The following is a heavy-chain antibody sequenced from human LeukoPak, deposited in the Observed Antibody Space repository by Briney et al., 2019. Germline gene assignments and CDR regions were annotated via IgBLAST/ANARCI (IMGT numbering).Heavy chain of an antibody. CDR1: GFTFSNYS. V-gene: IGHV3-48*04. CDR3: ARTVGY. CDR2: INSSSDTI. J-gene: IGHJ4*02. Sequence: PGGSLRLSCVASGFTFSNYSMNWVRQAPGKGLEWISYINSSSDTIYYADSVKGRFTISRDNAKNSLYLQMNSLRVEDTAVYYCARTVGYWGQGTLVTVSS. D-gene: IGHD2-15*01.